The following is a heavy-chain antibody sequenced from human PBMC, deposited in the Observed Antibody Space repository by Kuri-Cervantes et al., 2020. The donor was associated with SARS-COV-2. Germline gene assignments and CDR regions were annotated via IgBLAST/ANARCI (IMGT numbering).Heavy chain of an antibody. J-gene: IGHJ3*02. Sequence: ASVKVSCKASGYTFTGYYMHWVRQAPGQGLKWMGWINPNSGGTNYAQKFQGRVTMTRDTSISTAYMELSRLRSDDTAVYYCARDQDIVVVVAATPGRGAFDIWGQRTMVTVSS. CDR1: GYTFTGYY. V-gene: IGHV1-2*02. CDR3: ARDQDIVVVVAATPGRGAFDI. CDR2: INPNSGGT. D-gene: IGHD2-15*01.